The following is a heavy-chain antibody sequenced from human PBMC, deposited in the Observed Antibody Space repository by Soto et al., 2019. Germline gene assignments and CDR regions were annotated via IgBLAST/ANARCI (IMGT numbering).Heavy chain of an antibody. CDR3: ARDRGYCSTTSCPPYYYYGMDV. Sequence: VAALRLSCAASGFTFSSYSMHWVRQAPGKGLEWVAVISFDGSNKYSADSVKGRFTISRDNSKNTLYLQMNSLRGEDTAVYYCARDRGYCSTTSCPPYYYYGMDVWGQGTTVTVAS. CDR2: ISFDGSNK. CDR1: GFTFSSYS. D-gene: IGHD2-2*01. J-gene: IGHJ6*02. V-gene: IGHV3-30-3*01.